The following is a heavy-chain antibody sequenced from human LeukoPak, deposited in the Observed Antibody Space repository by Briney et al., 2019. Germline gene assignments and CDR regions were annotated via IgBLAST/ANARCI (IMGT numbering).Heavy chain of an antibody. CDR2: IWYDGSNK. Sequence: PGRSLRLSCAASGFTFSSYGMHWVRQAPGKGLEWVAVIWYDGSNKYYADSVKGRLTISRDNSKNTLYLQMNSLRAEDTAVYYCARDRGVYQLLPDAFDIWGQGTMVTVSS. CDR1: GFTFSSYG. CDR3: ARDRGVYQLLPDAFDI. D-gene: IGHD2-2*01. J-gene: IGHJ3*02. V-gene: IGHV3-33*01.